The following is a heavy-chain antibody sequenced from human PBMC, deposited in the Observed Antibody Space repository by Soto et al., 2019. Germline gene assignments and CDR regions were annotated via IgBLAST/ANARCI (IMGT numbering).Heavy chain of an antibody. D-gene: IGHD4-4*01. CDR3: ARDEMGDGYSWANWFEP. CDR1: GGSISSYY. CDR2: IYYSGST. Sequence: SESLSLTCTVSGGSISSYYWSWIRQPPGKGLEWIRYIYYSGSTNYNPSLKSRVTISVDTSKNQFSLKLSSVTAADTAVYYCARDEMGDGYSWANWFEPWGQGTRVTVSS. V-gene: IGHV4-59*01. J-gene: IGHJ5*02.